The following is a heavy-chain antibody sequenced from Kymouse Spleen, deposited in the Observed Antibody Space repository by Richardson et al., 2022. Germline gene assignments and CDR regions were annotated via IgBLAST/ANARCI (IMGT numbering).Heavy chain of an antibody. D-gene: IGHD3-9*01. CDR3: ARDSPYYDILTGYSPPYYYYGMDV. CDR2: IYYSGST. J-gene: IGHJ6*02. V-gene: IGHV4-61*01. CDR1: GGSVSSGSYY. Sequence: QVQLQESGPGLVKPSETLSLTCTVSGGSVSSGSYYWSWIRQPPGKGLEWIGYIYYSGSTNYNPSLKSRVTISVDTSKNQFSLKLSSVTAADTAVYYCARDSPYYDILTGYSPPYYYYGMDVWGQGTTVTVSS.